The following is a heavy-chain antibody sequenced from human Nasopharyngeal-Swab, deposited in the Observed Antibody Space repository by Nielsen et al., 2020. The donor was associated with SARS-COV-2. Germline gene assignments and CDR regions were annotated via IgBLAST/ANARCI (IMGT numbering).Heavy chain of an antibody. CDR1: GGSFSGYY. CDR2: SNHSAST. CDR3: ARGRTVTTFYYYYYVMDV. V-gene: IGHV4-34*01. D-gene: IGHD4-17*01. J-gene: IGHJ6*02. Sequence: SETLSLTCAVYGGSFSGYYWSWIRQPPGKGLEWIGESNHSASTNCNPSLKSRVTISVGTSKNHFSLKLSSVTAADTAVYYCARGRTVTTFYYYYYVMDVWGQGTTVTVSS.